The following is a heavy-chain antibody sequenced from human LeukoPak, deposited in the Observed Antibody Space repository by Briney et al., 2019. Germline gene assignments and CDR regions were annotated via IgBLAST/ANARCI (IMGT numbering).Heavy chain of an antibody. J-gene: IGHJ6*02. CDR3: ARVRYSGYDPSLYYYYGMDV. Sequence: GASVKVSCKASGYTFTGYYMHWVRQAPGQGLEWMGWINPNSGGTNYAQKFQGRVTMTRDTSISTAYMELSRLRSDDTAVYYCARVRYSGYDPSLYYYYGMDVWGQGTTVTVSS. D-gene: IGHD5-12*01. CDR2: INPNSGGT. V-gene: IGHV1-2*02. CDR1: GYTFTGYY.